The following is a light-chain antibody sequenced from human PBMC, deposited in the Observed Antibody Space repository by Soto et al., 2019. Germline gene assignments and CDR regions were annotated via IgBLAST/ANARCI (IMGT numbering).Light chain of an antibody. J-gene: IGLJ2*01. Sequence: QSVLTQPPSVSGSPGQSITISCTGTSSDVGSYSLVSWYQQHPGKAPKLMIYEANKRPSGVSNRFSGSKSGNTASLTISGLQAEDEAEYYCSSYAGYSTSLVFGGGTKLTVL. CDR2: EAN. CDR1: SSDVGSYSL. V-gene: IGLV2-23*01. CDR3: SSYAGYSTSLV.